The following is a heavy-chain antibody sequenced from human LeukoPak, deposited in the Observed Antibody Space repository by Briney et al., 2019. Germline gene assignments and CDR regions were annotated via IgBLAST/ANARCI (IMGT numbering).Heavy chain of an antibody. D-gene: IGHD6-19*01. CDR2: TIPLFPKP. CDR3: ARDQVGRAVAGFFDY. V-gene: IGHV1-69*05. Sequence: ASVKVSCKASGGTFSPFAISWVRQAPGQGLEWMGGTIPLFPKPNYAQKFQGRLTITTITTDESTNTAFMELRSLTSGDTAMYFCARDQVGRAVAGFFDYWGRGTLVTVSS. J-gene: IGHJ4*02. CDR1: GGTFSPFA.